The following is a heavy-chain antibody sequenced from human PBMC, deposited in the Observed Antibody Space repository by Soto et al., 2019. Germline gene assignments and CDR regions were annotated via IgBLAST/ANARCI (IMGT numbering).Heavy chain of an antibody. V-gene: IGHV3-11*01. CDR3: ARDQGYYDSSGYFDY. D-gene: IGHD3-22*01. CDR1: GFTFSDYY. Sequence: LRLSCAASGFTFSDYYMSWIRQAPGKGLEWVSYISSSGSIIYYADSVKGRFTISRDNARNSLYLQLNSLRAEDTAVYYCARDQGYYDSSGYFDYWGQGTLVTVSS. J-gene: IGHJ4*02. CDR2: ISSSGSII.